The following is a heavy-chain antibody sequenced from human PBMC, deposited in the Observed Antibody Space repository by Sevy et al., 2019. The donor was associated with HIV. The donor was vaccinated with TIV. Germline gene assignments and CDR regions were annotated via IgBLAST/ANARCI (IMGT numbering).Heavy chain of an antibody. CDR3: ARDVGRDIVVVPAAILDYYYSMDV. V-gene: IGHV3-7*01. CDR2: IKQDGSEK. CDR1: GFTFTSYW. J-gene: IGHJ6*02. Sequence: GGSLRLSCAASGFTFTSYWMSWVRQAPGKGLEWVANIKQDGSEKYYVDSVKGRFTISRDNAKNSLYLQMNSLRAEDTAVYYCARDVGRDIVVVPAAILDYYYSMDVWGQGTTVTVSS. D-gene: IGHD2-2*02.